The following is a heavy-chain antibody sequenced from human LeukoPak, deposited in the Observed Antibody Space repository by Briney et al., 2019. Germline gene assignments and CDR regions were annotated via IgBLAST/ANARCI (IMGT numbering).Heavy chain of an antibody. Sequence: GSLRLSCAASGFTFSSYSMNWVRQPPGKGLEWIGSIYYSGSTYYNPSLKSRVTISVDTSKNQFSLKLSSVTAADTAVYYCARHFKGRDVQLWLRFDYWGQGTLVTVSS. V-gene: IGHV4-39*01. CDR3: ARHFKGRDVQLWLRFDY. CDR1: GFTFSSYSMN. J-gene: IGHJ4*02. CDR2: IYYSGST. D-gene: IGHD5-18*01.